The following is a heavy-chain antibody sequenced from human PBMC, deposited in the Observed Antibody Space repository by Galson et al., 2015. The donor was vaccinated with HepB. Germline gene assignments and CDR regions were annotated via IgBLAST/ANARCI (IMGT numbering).Heavy chain of an antibody. V-gene: IGHV1-18*04. CDR1: GYTFTSYG. CDR2: ISAYNGNT. CDR3: ARGWGWDTMVRGEGWFDP. D-gene: IGHD3-10*01. Sequence: SVKVSCKASGYTFTSYGISWVRQAPGQGLEWMGWISAYNGNTNYAQKLQGRVTMTTDTSTSTAYMELRSLRSDDTAVYYCARGWGWDTMVRGEGWFDPWGQGTLVTVSS. J-gene: IGHJ5*02.